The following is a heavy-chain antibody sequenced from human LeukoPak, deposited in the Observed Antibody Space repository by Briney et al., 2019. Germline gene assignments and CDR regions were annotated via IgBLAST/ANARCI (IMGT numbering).Heavy chain of an antibody. CDR3: VRGADTGYSSDS. J-gene: IGHJ4*02. V-gene: IGHV3-74*01. CDR2: INSDGRST. CDR1: GFTFSSYE. D-gene: IGHD3-9*01. Sequence: GGSLRLSCAASGFTFSSYEMNWVRQAPGKGLVWVSRINSDGRSTNYADSVKGRFSISRDNAENTLYLQMNSLRVEDTAVYYCVRGADTGYSSDSWGQGTLVTVSS.